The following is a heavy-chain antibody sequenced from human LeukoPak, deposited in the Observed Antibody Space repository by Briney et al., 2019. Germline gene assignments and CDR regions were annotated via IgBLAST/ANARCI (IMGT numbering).Heavy chain of an antibody. CDR1: GGSISSYY. V-gene: IGHV4-39*07. Sequence: SETLSLTCTVSGGSISSYYWGWIRQPPGKGLEWIGSIYYSGSTYYNPSLKSRVTISVDTSKNHFSLKLSSVTAADTAVYYCARGQRLPVFDFWGQGTLVTVSS. J-gene: IGHJ4*02. CDR3: ARGQRLPVFDF. D-gene: IGHD6-25*01. CDR2: IYYSGST.